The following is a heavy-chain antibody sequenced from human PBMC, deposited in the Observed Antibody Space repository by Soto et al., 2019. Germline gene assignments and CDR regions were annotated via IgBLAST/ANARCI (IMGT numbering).Heavy chain of an antibody. Sequence: QVHLQQSGPGLVRPSQTLSLTCTVSGGSISSDIYHWTWIRQSPGKGLEWIGYIYYSGSIFYNPSLKSRVTISVDTSKNQFSPQLSSVTAADTAVYFCAREDDGGDRDYYGLDVWGQGTKVTVSS. J-gene: IGHJ6*02. CDR1: GGSISSDIYH. D-gene: IGHD2-21*02. CDR2: IYYSGSI. CDR3: AREDDGGDRDYYGLDV. V-gene: IGHV4-30-4*08.